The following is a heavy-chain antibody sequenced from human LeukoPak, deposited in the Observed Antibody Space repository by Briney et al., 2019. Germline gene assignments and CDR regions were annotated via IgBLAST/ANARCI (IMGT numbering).Heavy chain of an antibody. D-gene: IGHD3-22*01. CDR1: GYTFTSYG. CDR2: ISAYNGNT. Sequence: ASVKVSCKASGYTFTSYGISWVRQAPGQGLEWMGWISAYNGNTNYAQKLQGRVTMTTDTSTSTAYTELRSLRSDDTAVYYCARADGIYDSSGYYYHYFDYWGQGTLVTVSS. CDR3: ARADGIYDSSGYYYHYFDY. V-gene: IGHV1-18*01. J-gene: IGHJ4*02.